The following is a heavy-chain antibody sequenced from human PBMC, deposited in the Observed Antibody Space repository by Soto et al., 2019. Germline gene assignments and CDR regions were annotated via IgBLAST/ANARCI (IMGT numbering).Heavy chain of an antibody. V-gene: IGHV1-69*13. J-gene: IGHJ3*02. CDR1: GGTFSSYA. CDR3: ARTAYPYYDSSGGAFDI. Sequence: GASVKVSCKASGGTFSSYAISWVRQAPGQGLEWMGGIIPIFGTANYAQKFQGRVTITADESTSTAYMELSSLRSEDTAVYYCARTAYPYYDSSGGAFDIWGQGTMVTVSS. D-gene: IGHD3-22*01. CDR2: IIPIFGTA.